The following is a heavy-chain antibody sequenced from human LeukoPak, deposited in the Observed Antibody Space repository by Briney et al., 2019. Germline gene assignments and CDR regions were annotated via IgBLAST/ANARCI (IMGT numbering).Heavy chain of an antibody. D-gene: IGHD3-22*01. CDR2: ISGSGDNT. V-gene: IGHV3-23*01. CDR3: AKGSYYDSSGSFYFDY. J-gene: IGHJ4*02. Sequence: PGVSLRLSCAASGCSFSSYAMSWVRQAPGKGLEWVSGISGSGDNTYYADSVKGRFTISRDNSKNTLYVQVNSLGTEDTAAYYCAKGSYYDSSGSFYFDYWGQGTLVTVSS. CDR1: GCSFSSYA.